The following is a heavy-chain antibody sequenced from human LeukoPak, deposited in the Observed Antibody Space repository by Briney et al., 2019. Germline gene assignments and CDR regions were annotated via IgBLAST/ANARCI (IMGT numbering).Heavy chain of an antibody. CDR2: IYYSGST. J-gene: IGHJ3*02. CDR1: GGSISSSSYY. D-gene: IGHD6-19*01. Sequence: PSETLSLTCTVSGGSISSSSYYWGWIRQPPGKGLEWSVSIYYSGSTYYNPSLKSRVTISVATSKNQFSLKLSSVTAADTAVYYCAGFRQQWLVHGFDIWGPGTMVTASS. CDR3: AGFRQQWLVHGFDI. V-gene: IGHV4-39*07.